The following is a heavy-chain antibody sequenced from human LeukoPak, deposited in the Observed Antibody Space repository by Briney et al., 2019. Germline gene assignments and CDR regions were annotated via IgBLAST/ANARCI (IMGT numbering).Heavy chain of an antibody. V-gene: IGHV3-23*01. CDR1: GFTFSSYW. J-gene: IGHJ4*02. CDR2: ISGSGIST. D-gene: IGHD2-21*01. CDR3: AKDRWGVYEHCCEPFDY. Sequence: PGGSLRLSCAASGFTFSSYWMSWVRQAPGKGLEWVSAISGSGISTYYAESVRGRFTVSRDNPKNTLYLHMTSLRAEDTAVYYCAKDRWGVYEHCCEPFDYWGQGTLVTVSS.